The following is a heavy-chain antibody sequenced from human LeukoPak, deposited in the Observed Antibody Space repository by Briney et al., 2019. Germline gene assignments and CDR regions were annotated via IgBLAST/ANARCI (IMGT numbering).Heavy chain of an antibody. J-gene: IGHJ4*02. CDR1: GFTFSSYE. D-gene: IGHD2-15*01. CDR3: ARSGSSAGIGDY. CDR2: ISSSGSTI. Sequence: PRGSLRLSCAASGFTFSSYEMNWVRQAPGKGLEWVSYISSSGSTIYYADSVKGRFTISRDNAKNSLYLQMNSLRAEDTAVYYCARSGSSAGIGDYWGQGTLVTVSS. V-gene: IGHV3-48*03.